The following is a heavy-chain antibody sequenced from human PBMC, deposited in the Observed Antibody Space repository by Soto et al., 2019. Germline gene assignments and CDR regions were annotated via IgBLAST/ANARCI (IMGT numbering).Heavy chain of an antibody. V-gene: IGHV4-34*01. J-gene: IGHJ5*02. CDR1: GFTFGDYA. D-gene: IGHD2-15*01. Sequence: GSLRLSCTASGFTFGDYAMSWFRQAPGKGLEWIGEINHSGSTNYNPSLKSRVTVSVDTSKNQFSLKLSSVNAADTAVYYCARLDCSGGHCSWSQGTLVTVSS. CDR3: ARLDCSGGHCS. CDR2: INHSGST.